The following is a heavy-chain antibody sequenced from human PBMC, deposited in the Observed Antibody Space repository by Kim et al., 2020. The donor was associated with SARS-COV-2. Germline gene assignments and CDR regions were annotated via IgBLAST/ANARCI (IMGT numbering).Heavy chain of an antibody. CDR2: IYYSGST. D-gene: IGHD5-12*01. Sequence: SETLSLTCTVSGGSISSYYWSWIRQPPGKGLEWIGYIYYSGSTNYNPSLKSRVTISVDTSKNQFSLKLSSVTAADTAVYYCARVGTRGYSGYDDFDYWGQGTLVTVSS. V-gene: IGHV4-59*13. CDR1: GGSISSYY. CDR3: ARVGTRGYSGYDDFDY. J-gene: IGHJ4*02.